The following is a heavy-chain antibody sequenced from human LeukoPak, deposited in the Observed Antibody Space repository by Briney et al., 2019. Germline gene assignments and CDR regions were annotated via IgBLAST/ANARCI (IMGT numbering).Heavy chain of an antibody. CDR2: IKQDGSEK. CDR1: GFTFSSYW. V-gene: IGHV3-7*01. CDR3: ARDTYDSSGYYAHLDY. Sequence: GGSLRLSCAASGFTFSSYWMSWVRQAPGKGLEWVANIKQDGSEKYYVDSVKGRFTISRDNAKNSLYLQMSSLRAEDTAVSYCARDTYDSSGYYAHLDYWGQGTLVTVSS. D-gene: IGHD3-22*01. J-gene: IGHJ4*02.